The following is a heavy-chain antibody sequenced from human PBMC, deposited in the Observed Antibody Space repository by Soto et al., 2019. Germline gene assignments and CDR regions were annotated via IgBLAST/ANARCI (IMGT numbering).Heavy chain of an antibody. CDR2: IYYSGNT. V-gene: IGHV4-39*01. Sequence: SETLSLTCTVSGGSIRTSRYYWGWIRQPAGKGLEWIGSIYYSGNTYYNSSLKTRVNIFVDTSKNQFSLKLSFVTAADTAVYYCASHSYSNGWWVDYWGQGTLVTVSS. J-gene: IGHJ4*02. D-gene: IGHD6-19*01. CDR3: ASHSYSNGWWVDY. CDR1: GGSIRTSRYY.